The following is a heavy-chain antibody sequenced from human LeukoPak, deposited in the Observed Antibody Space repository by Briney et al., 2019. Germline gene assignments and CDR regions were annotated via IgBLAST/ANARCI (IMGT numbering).Heavy chain of an antibody. Sequence: GGSRRLSLAASGFTASSNYMSWVRQAPGKGLKWVSVIYSGGSTYYADSVKGRFTISRDNPKNTLYLQMNSLRAEDTAVYYCARGRSSGYFDYWGQGTLVTVSS. J-gene: IGHJ4*02. CDR1: GFTASSNY. CDR2: IYSGGST. CDR3: ARGRSSGYFDY. D-gene: IGHD3-22*01. V-gene: IGHV3-53*01.